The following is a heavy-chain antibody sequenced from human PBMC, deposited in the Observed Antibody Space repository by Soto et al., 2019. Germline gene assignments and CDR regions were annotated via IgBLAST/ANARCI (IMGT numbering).Heavy chain of an antibody. J-gene: IGHJ5*02. CDR3: ARAKSRHHYDFWSGPSLRGWFDP. CDR2: INPNSGGT. CDR1: GYTFTGYH. Sequence: VASVKVSCKPSGYTFTGYHMHCVRQAPGQGLEWMGWINPNSGGTNYAQKFQGWVTMTRDTSISTAYMELSRLRSDDTAVYYCARAKSRHHYDFWSGPSLRGWFDPWGQGTLVTVSS. D-gene: IGHD3-3*01. V-gene: IGHV1-2*04.